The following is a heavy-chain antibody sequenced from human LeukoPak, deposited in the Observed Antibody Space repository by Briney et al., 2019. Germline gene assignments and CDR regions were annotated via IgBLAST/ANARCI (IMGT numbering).Heavy chain of an antibody. V-gene: IGHV3-23*01. D-gene: IGHD1-26*01. CDR3: AKGVNSGSYYYFDY. Sequence: GESLRLSCAASGSTFSAYAMNWVRQAPGKGLEWVSSIRSTGVDTYYADSVEGRFTISRDNSKNTLSLQMNSLRVEDTAIYYCAKGVNSGSYYYFDYWGQGTLATVSS. CDR2: IRSTGVDT. J-gene: IGHJ4*02. CDR1: GSTFSAYA.